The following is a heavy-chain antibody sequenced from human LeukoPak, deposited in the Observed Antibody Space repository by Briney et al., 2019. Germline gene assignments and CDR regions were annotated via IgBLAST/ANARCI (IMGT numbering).Heavy chain of an antibody. Sequence: SETLSLTCTVSGGSISSYYWSWIRQPPGKGLEWIGYIYYSGITNYNPSLRSRVTISVDTSKNKFSLKLSSVTAADTAVYYCARVGYGSGSPRRAFDIWGQGTMVTVSS. CDR2: IYYSGIT. D-gene: IGHD6-19*01. V-gene: IGHV4-59*01. J-gene: IGHJ3*02. CDR1: GGSISSYY. CDR3: ARVGYGSGSPRRAFDI.